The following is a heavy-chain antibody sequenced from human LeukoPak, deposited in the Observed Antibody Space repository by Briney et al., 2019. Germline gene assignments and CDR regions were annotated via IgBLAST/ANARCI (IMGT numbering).Heavy chain of an antibody. CDR2: IYYSGST. CDR3: ARGVVVRGINSRTYYYYYMDV. D-gene: IGHD3-10*01. Sequence: PSETLSLTCTVSGGSISSYYWGWIRQPPGKGLEWIGSIYYSGSTYYNPSLKSRVTISVDTSKNQFSLKLSSVTAADTAVYYCARGVVVRGINSRTYYYYYMDVWGKGTTVTISS. J-gene: IGHJ6*03. V-gene: IGHV4-39*07. CDR1: GGSISSYY.